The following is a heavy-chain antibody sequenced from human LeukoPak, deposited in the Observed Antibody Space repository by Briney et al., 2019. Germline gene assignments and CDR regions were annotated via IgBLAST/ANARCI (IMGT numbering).Heavy chain of an antibody. V-gene: IGHV3-7*03. J-gene: IGHJ4*02. CDR3: VRDGVRDGLYFDY. CDR1: GFNFRSHW. CDR2: INQDGRES. D-gene: IGHD5-24*01. Sequence: GGSLRLSCAASGFNFRSHWMSWVRQAPGKGLEWVANINQDGRESQYVDSVKGRFTISRDNAKNSLYLQMNSLRVEDTAVYYCVRDGVRDGLYFDYWGQGTLVTVSS.